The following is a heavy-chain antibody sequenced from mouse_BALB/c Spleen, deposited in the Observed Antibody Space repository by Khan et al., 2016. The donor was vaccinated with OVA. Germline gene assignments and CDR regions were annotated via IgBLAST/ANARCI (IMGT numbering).Heavy chain of an antibody. CDR3: ARRNYFGYTFAY. Sequence: VQLQESGAELARPGASVKLSCKASGYTFTDYYINWVKQRTGQGLEWIGEISPGSGDTNYNERFKGKATLTADKSSSTAYMQLSSLISEASAVYFCARRNYFGYTFAYWGQGTLVTVSA. CDR2: ISPGSGDT. J-gene: IGHJ3*01. V-gene: IGHV1-77*01. CDR1: GYTFTDYY. D-gene: IGHD1-2*01.